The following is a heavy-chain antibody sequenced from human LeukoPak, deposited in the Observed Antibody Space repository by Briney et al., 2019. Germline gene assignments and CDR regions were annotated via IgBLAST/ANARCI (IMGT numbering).Heavy chain of an antibody. J-gene: IGHJ4*02. CDR3: ARSRKLTGTTDY. CDR1: GYSISSGYY. Sequence: SETLSLTCTVSGYSISSGYYWGWIRQPPGKGLEWIGSIYHSGSTYYNPSLKSRVTISVDTSKNQFSLKLSSVTAADTAVCYCARSRKLTGTTDYWGQGTLVTVSS. CDR2: IYHSGST. V-gene: IGHV4-38-2*02. D-gene: IGHD1-7*01.